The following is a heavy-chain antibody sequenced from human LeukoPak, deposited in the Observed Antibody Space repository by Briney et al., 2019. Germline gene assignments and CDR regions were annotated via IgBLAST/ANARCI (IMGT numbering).Heavy chain of an antibody. Sequence: SETLSLTCAVYGGSFSGYYWSWIRQPPGKGLEWIGEINHSGSTNYNPSLKCRVTISVDTSKNQFSLQLSSVTAADTAVYYCARGRGAFDYWGHETLVTVSS. CDR2: INHSGST. CDR1: GGSFSGYY. CDR3: ARGRGAFDY. V-gene: IGHV4-34*01. D-gene: IGHD3-10*01. J-gene: IGHJ4*01.